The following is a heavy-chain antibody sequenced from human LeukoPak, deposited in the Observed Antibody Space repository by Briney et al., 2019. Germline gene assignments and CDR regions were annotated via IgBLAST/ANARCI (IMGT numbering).Heavy chain of an antibody. D-gene: IGHD2-8*01. V-gene: IGHV3-66*01. J-gene: IGHJ4*02. CDR3: TKGLWAGVSAARD. CDR2: IYTGGDT. Sequence: GGSLRLSCAASGFTVSSNYMSWVRQAPGKGLEWVSTIYTGGDTYYADSVKGRFTISRDNSQNTLYLQMNSLRVEDTAVYYCTKGLWAGVSAARDWGQGTLVTVSS. CDR1: GFTVSSNY.